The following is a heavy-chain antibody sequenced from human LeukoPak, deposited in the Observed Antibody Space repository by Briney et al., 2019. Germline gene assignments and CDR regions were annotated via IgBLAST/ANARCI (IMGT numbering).Heavy chain of an antibody. J-gene: IGHJ5*02. CDR2: ISSSGNKI. Sequence: GGSLRLSYAASGFPFSSYEMNWLRQAPGKRLQWVSYISSSGNKIYYAVSVKGRFTISRDNAKNSLYLQIDSLRAEDTAVYYWARGQRPQYTSTWDNWFDPWGQGTQVTVSS. CDR1: GFPFSSYE. CDR3: ARGQRPQYTSTWDNWFDP. D-gene: IGHD2-2*01. V-gene: IGHV3-48*03.